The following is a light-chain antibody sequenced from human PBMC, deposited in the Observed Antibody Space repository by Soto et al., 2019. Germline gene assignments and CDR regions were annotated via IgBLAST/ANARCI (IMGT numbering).Light chain of an antibody. V-gene: IGLV2-23*01. Sequence: QAALTQPDSLSGSPGQSITISCTGTSSDVGSYNLVSWYQQHPGKAPKLMIYEGSKRPSGVSNRFSGSKSGNTASLTISGLQAEDEADHYCCSYAGSSTYVFGTGTKVTVL. CDR3: CSYAGSSTYV. CDR1: SSDVGSYNL. J-gene: IGLJ1*01. CDR2: EGS.